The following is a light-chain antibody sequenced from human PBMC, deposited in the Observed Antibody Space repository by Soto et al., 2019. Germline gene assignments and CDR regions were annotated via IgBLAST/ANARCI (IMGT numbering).Light chain of an antibody. Sequence: DIQMTQSPSSLSASVRDRVTITCRASQSISSYLNWYQQKPGKAPKLLIYAASSLQSGVPSRFSGSGSGTDFTLTISRLQPEDFATYYCQQSYSTLYTFGQGTKLEIK. CDR2: AAS. CDR3: QQSYSTLYT. CDR1: QSISSY. V-gene: IGKV1-39*01. J-gene: IGKJ2*01.